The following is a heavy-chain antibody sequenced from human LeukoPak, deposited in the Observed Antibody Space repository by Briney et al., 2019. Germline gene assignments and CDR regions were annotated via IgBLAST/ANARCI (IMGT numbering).Heavy chain of an antibody. CDR1: GGSISSGGYY. Sequence: PSQTLSLTCTVSGGSISSGGYYWSWIRQHPGKGLEWIGSIYYSGSTYYNPSLKSRVTISVDTSKNQFSLKLSSVTAADTAMYYCARANGSGSYNFEDWGQGTLVTVSS. D-gene: IGHD3-10*01. V-gene: IGHV4-31*03. J-gene: IGHJ4*02. CDR2: IYYSGST. CDR3: ARANGSGSYNFED.